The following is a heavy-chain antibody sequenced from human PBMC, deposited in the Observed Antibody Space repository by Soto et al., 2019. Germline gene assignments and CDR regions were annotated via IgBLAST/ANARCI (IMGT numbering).Heavy chain of an antibody. Sequence: GGSLRLSCAASGFTFSDYYMSWIRQAPGKGLEWVSYISSSSSYTNYADSVKGRFTISRDNAKNSLYLQMNSLRAEDTAVYYCARPPYGPGYYFDYWGQGTLVTVSS. D-gene: IGHD4-17*01. CDR3: ARPPYGPGYYFDY. V-gene: IGHV3-11*06. CDR2: ISSSSSYT. CDR1: GFTFSDYY. J-gene: IGHJ4*02.